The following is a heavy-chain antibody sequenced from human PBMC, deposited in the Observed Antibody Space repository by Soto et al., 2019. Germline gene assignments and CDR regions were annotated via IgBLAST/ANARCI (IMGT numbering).Heavy chain of an antibody. V-gene: IGHV1-46*01. Sequence: ASGKVCFKASGYPFTSYYMHLVRQAPGQGLEWMGIINPSGGSTSYAQKFQGRVTMTRDTSTSTVYMELSSLRSEDTAVYYCARALAAAGPAYGMDVWGQGTTVTVSS. D-gene: IGHD6-13*01. CDR2: INPSGGST. J-gene: IGHJ6*01. CDR1: GYPFTSYY. CDR3: ARALAAAGPAYGMDV.